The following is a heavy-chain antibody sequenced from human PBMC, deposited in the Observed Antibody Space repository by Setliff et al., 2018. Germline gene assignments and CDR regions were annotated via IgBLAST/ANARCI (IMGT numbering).Heavy chain of an antibody. CDR3: ARIPYGGKGGYFQH. J-gene: IGHJ1*01. CDR1: GYTLSHYY. V-gene: IGHV1-46*01. D-gene: IGHD4-17*01. CDR2: INPSGENT. Sequence: ASVKVSCKASGYTLSHYYMHWVRQAPGQGLEWMGLINPSGENTNYAQKLQGRVTMTTDTSTSTAYMELRSLRSDDTAVYYCARIPYGGKGGYFQHWGQGTLVTVSS.